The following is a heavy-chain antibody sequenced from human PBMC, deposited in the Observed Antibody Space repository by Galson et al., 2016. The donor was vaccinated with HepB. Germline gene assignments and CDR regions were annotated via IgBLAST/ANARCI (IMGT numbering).Heavy chain of an antibody. D-gene: IGHD3-10*01. Sequence: LRLSCAASGFSFSNYNMNWVRQAPGRGPEWVSSISGTSTHIYYADPVKGRFTISRDNAKNSLYLQMNSLRAEDTAMYYCARDRIIMLRGVTNWLDPWGQGTLVTVSS. CDR3: ARDRIIMLRGVTNWLDP. CDR2: ISGTSTHI. J-gene: IGHJ5*02. V-gene: IGHV3-21*01. CDR1: GFSFSNYN.